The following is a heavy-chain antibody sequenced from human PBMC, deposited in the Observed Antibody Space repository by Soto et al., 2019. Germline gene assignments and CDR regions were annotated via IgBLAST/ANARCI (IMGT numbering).Heavy chain of an antibody. CDR3: ARVGGGYYFDY. Sequence: QVQLVESGGGVVQPGRSLRLSCAASGFTFSSYAMHWVRQAPGKALEWVAVISYDGSNKYYADSVKGRFTISRDNSKNTLYLQMNSLRAEDTAVYYCARVGGGYYFDYWGQGTLVTVSS. J-gene: IGHJ4*02. D-gene: IGHD1-26*01. CDR1: GFTFSSYA. V-gene: IGHV3-30-3*01. CDR2: ISYDGSNK.